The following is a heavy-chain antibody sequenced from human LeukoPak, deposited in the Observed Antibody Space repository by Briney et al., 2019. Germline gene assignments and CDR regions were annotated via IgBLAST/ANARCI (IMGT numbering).Heavy chain of an antibody. D-gene: IGHD6-13*01. J-gene: IGHJ4*02. CDR1: GYTFSGYY. Sequence: ASVKVSCKASGYTFSGYYIHWVRQAPGQGLEWMGWISAYNGNTNYAQKLQGRVTMTTDTSTSTAYMELRSLRSDDTAVYYCARKLFIAAEPFDYWGQGTLVTVSS. CDR2: ISAYNGNT. CDR3: ARKLFIAAEPFDY. V-gene: IGHV1-18*01.